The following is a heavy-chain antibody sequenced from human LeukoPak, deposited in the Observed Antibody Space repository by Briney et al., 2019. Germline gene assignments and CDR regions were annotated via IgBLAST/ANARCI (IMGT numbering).Heavy chain of an antibody. D-gene: IGHD3-16*01. V-gene: IGHV3-21*01. J-gene: IGHJ6*02. CDR3: ARGYVFTGFHYGMDV. CDR1: GFTFTTYS. CDR2: ISSDSTYM. Sequence: GGSLRLSCAASGFTFTTYSMNWVRQAPGKGLEWVSSISSDSTYMLYADSVKGRFTISRDNAKNSLYLQMNSLRAEDTAVYYCARGYVFTGFHYGMDVWGQGTTVTVSS.